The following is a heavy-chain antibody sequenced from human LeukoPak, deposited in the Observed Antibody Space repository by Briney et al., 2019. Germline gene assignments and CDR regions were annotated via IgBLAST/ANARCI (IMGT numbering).Heavy chain of an antibody. V-gene: IGHV3-33*01. CDR2: IWYDGSNK. J-gene: IGHJ3*02. D-gene: IGHD2-2*01. CDR1: GFTFSSYG. Sequence: GRPLRLSCAASGFTFSSYGMHWVRQAPGKGLEWVAVIWYDGSNKYYADSVKGRFTIFRDNSKNTLYLQMNSLRAEDTAVYYCARGGIVVVPAAIGAFDIWGQGTMVTVSS. CDR3: ARGGIVVVPAAIGAFDI.